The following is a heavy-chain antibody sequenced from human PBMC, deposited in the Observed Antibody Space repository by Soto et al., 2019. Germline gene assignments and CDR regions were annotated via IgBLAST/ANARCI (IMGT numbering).Heavy chain of an antibody. CDR2: IKTDGRVT. CDR3: ARDLGGSQDY. J-gene: IGHJ4*02. D-gene: IGHD3-16*01. Sequence: PGGSLILSCAASGLTFSTYWMHWVRQAPGQGLVWVSRIKTDGRVTTYADSVKGRFTISRDNAKNTLYLQMNNLRAEETAVYYCARDLGGSQDYWGRGTLVTVSS. V-gene: IGHV3-74*01. CDR1: GLTFSTYW.